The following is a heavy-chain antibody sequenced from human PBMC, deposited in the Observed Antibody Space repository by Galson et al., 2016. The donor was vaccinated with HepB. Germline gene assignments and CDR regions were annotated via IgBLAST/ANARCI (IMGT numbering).Heavy chain of an antibody. J-gene: IGHJ4*02. Sequence: SVKVSCKASGYTFTSYDINWVRQAPGQGLEWMGWMNPNSGNTGFAQKFQGRVTMTRDISISTAYMELSSLRFEDTAVYYCVRFHRPLDYWGQGTLVTVSS. CDR2: MNPNSGNT. CDR1: GYTFTSYD. V-gene: IGHV1-8*01. CDR3: VRFHRPLDY.